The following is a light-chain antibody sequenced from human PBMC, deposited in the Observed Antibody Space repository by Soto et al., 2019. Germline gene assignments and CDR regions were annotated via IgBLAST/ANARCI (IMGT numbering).Light chain of an antibody. V-gene: IGKV1-5*01. CDR3: QQYSTYPSLT. J-gene: IGKJ4*01. Sequence: DIQMTQSPSTLSACVGDRVVITCRASQSITTWLAWYQQKPGKAPKLLIYDASSLESGVPSRFSGSGSGTEFTLTISGLQPDDFATYFCQQYSTYPSLTFGGGTKVDIK. CDR1: QSITTW. CDR2: DAS.